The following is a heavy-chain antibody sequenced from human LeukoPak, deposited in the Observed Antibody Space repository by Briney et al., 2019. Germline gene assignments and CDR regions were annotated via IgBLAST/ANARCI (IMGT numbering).Heavy chain of an antibody. V-gene: IGHV3-64*04. Sequence: GGSLKLSCSASGFTFSSYAMHWVRQAPGKGLQYVSAISSNGGVTYYADSVKGRFTISREDAKNSFYLQMNSLRVGDTAVYYCARGDCSGGSCSSMDVWGQGTTVTVSS. D-gene: IGHD2-15*01. CDR1: GFTFSSYA. CDR3: ARGDCSGGSCSSMDV. CDR2: ISSNGGVT. J-gene: IGHJ6*02.